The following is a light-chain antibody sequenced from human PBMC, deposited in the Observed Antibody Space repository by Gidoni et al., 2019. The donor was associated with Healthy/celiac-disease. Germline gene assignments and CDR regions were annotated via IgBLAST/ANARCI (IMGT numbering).Light chain of an antibody. CDR3: QAWDSSTAV. Sequence: SYELPQPPSVSVSPGQTASITCSGDKLGDKYACWYQQKPGQSPVLVIYQDSKRPSGIPERFSGSNSGNTATLTISGTQAMDEADYYCQAWDSSTAVLGGGTKLTVL. V-gene: IGLV3-1*01. J-gene: IGLJ2*01. CDR1: KLGDKY. CDR2: QDS.